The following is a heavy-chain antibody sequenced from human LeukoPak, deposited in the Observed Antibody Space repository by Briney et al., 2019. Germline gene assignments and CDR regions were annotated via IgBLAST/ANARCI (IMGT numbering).Heavy chain of an antibody. CDR2: ISYDGSNE. CDR1: GFTFNTYA. V-gene: IGHV3-30*04. D-gene: IGHD4-23*01. J-gene: IGHJ6*04. CDR3: ARDASYHGNSYDV. Sequence: GGSLRLSCAASGFTFNTYAMHWVRQAPGRGLEWVAVISYDGSNEYYADSVRGRFTISRDNSKNTLYLQMDSLRAEDTAVYYWARDASYHGNSYDVWGSGTTVTVSS.